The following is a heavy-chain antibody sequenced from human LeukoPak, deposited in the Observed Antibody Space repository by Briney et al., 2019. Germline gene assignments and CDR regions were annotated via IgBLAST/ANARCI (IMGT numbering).Heavy chain of an antibody. CDR3: ARSRIAAASPVGY. CDR2: ISSSGSTI. Sequence: PGGSLRLSCAASGFTFSDYYMSWIRQAPGKGLEWVSYISSSGSTIHYADSVKGRFTISRDNAKNSLYLQMNSLRAEDTAVYYCARSRIAAASPVGYWGQETLVTVSS. J-gene: IGHJ4*02. V-gene: IGHV3-11*04. CDR1: GFTFSDYY. D-gene: IGHD6-13*01.